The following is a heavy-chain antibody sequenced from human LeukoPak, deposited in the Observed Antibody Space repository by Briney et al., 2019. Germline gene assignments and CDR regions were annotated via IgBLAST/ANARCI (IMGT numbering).Heavy chain of an antibody. CDR3: ARDTRITMVRGVIYYFDY. CDR2: ISYDGSNK. V-gene: IGHV3-30*03. J-gene: IGHJ4*02. Sequence: GGSLRLSCAASGFTFSSYGMHWVRQAPGKGLEWVAVISYDGSNKYYADSVKGRFTISRDNSKNTLYLQMNSLRAEDTAVYYCARDTRITMVRGVIYYFDYWGQGTLVTVSS. D-gene: IGHD3-10*01. CDR1: GFTFSSYG.